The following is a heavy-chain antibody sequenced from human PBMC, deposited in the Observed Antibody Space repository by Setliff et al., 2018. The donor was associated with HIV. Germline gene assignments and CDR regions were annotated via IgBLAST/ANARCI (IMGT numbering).Heavy chain of an antibody. CDR3: TRDLDLTGGEAFDI. D-gene: IGHD3-3*01. J-gene: IGHJ3*02. CDR1: GFTFSAYT. CDR2: LSAESTFI. V-gene: IGHV3-21*01. Sequence: PGGSLRLSCVASGFTFSAYTMNWVRQAPGKGLEWVASLSAESTFIYYADSMKGRFTISRDNARNSLYLQMNSPRAEDTAMYYCTRDLDLTGGEAFDIWGQGTMVTVSS.